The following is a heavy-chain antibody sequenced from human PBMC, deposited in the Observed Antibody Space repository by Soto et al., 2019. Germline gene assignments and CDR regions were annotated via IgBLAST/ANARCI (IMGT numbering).Heavy chain of an antibody. V-gene: IGHV4-39*01. CDR2: IYYSGST. CDR3: ASNFWSGYYGYVSP. CDR1: GGSISSSSYY. Sequence: QLQLQESGPGLEKPSETLSLTCTVSGGSISSSSYYWSWIRQPPEKGLEWIGSIYYSGSTYYNPSLKSRVTISVDTSKNQFSLKLSSVTAADTAVYYCASNFWSGYYGYVSPWGQGTLVTVSS. D-gene: IGHD3-3*01. J-gene: IGHJ5*02.